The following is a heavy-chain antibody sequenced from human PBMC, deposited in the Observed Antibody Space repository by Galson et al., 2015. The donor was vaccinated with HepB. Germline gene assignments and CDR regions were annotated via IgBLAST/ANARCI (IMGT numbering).Heavy chain of an antibody. CDR1: GFTFSSYS. J-gene: IGHJ4*02. V-gene: IGHV3-30*18. D-gene: IGHD3-22*01. CDR2: ISYDGSNK. Sequence: SLRLSCAASGFTFSSYSMHWVRQAPGKGLEWVAVISYDGSNKYYADSVKGRFTISRDNSKNTLYLQMNSLRAEDTAVYYCAKDGTGDYDSSGTADYWGQGTLVTVSS. CDR3: AKDGTGDYDSSGTADY.